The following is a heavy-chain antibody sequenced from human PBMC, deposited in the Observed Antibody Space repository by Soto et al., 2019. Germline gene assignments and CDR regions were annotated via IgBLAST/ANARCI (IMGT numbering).Heavy chain of an antibody. Sequence: QVQLVESGGGLVKPGGSRRLSCAASGFTFSDSYMSWIRQAPGKGLEWVSYITSNSYTNYADSVKGRFAISRDNAKNSLYLQMNSLRAEDTALYYCAKRGDVYDMFRYWGQGALVIVSS. CDR1: GFTFSDSY. J-gene: IGHJ4*02. D-gene: IGHD3-9*01. CDR3: AKRGDVYDMFRY. CDR2: ITSNSYT. V-gene: IGHV3-11*05.